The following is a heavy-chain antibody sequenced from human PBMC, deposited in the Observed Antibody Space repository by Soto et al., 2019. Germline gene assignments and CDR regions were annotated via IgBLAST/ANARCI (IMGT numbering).Heavy chain of an antibody. CDR2: ISYDGSNK. J-gene: IGHJ6*02. Sequence: QVQLVESGGGVVQPGRSLRLSCAASGFTFSSYGMHWVRQAPGKGLEWVAVISYDGSNKYYADSVKGRFTISRDNSKNTLYLQMNSLRAEDTAVYYCAKDLGGIAVAGNGGGMDVWGQGTTVTVSS. V-gene: IGHV3-30*18. CDR3: AKDLGGIAVAGNGGGMDV. D-gene: IGHD6-19*01. CDR1: GFTFSSYG.